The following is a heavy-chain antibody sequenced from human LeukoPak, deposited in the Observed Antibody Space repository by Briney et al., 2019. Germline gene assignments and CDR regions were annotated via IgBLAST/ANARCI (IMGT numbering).Heavy chain of an antibody. D-gene: IGHD1-26*01. V-gene: IGHV3-21*01. Sequence: GGSLRLSCAASGFTFNTYFMNWVRQAPGKGLEWVSSISSTSTYIYYADSVKGRFTISRDNAKNSLYLQMNSLRAEDTAVYYCARVIPLVKRWELLGAFDIWGQGTMVTVSS. CDR3: ARVIPLVKRWELLGAFDI. CDR1: GFTFNTYF. CDR2: ISSTSTYI. J-gene: IGHJ3*02.